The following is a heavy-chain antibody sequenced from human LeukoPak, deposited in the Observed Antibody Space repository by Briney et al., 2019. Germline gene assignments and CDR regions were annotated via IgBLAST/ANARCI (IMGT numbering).Heavy chain of an antibody. CDR2: ISSSRSYI. V-gene: IGHV3-21*01. J-gene: IGHJ4*02. D-gene: IGHD6-13*01. CDR3: ARERVVAAAVPFDY. Sequence: GGSLRLSCAASGFTFSSYSMNWVRQAPGKGLEWVSSISSSRSYIYYADSVKGRFTISRHNAKNSLYLQMNSLRAEDTAVYYCARERVVAAAVPFDYWGQGTLVTVSS. CDR1: GFTFSSYS.